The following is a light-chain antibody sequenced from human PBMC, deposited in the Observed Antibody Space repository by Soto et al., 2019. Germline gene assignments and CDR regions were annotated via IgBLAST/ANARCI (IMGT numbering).Light chain of an antibody. CDR1: SNDIGGYNY. CDR2: DVS. CDR3: SSFSVASPL. Sequence: QSAPTQPASVSGSPGQSITISCAGTSNDIGGYNYVSWYQHHPGTAPKLIIYDVSSRPSGVSHRFSGSKSGNTASLTISGLQAEDEADYYCSSFSVASPLFGTGTKVTVL. J-gene: IGLJ1*01. V-gene: IGLV2-14*01.